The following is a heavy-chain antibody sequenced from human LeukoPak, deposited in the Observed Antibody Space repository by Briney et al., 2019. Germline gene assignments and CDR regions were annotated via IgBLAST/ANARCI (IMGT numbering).Heavy chain of an antibody. J-gene: IGHJ4*02. CDR3: TTENLIAAGYYFDN. CDR2: IKSKTDGGTT. CDR1: GFTFSNAW. Sequence: GGSLRLSCAASGFTFSNAWMSWVRQAPGKGLEWVGRIKSKTDGGTTDYAAPVKGRFTISRDDSKNTLYLQMNSLKTEDTAVYYCTTENLIAAGYYFDNWGQGTLVTVSS. V-gene: IGHV3-15*01. D-gene: IGHD6-13*01.